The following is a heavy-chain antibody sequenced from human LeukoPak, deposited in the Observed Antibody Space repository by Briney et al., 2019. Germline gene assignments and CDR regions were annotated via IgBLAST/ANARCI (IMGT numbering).Heavy chain of an antibody. Sequence: GGSLRLSCAASGFTFSSYTLNWVRQGPGKGLEWVSSISSSSSYIYYADSVKGRFTISRDNAKNSLYLQMNSLRAEDTAVYYCARVLMSQQWLVPFDYWGQGTLVTVSS. CDR1: GFTFSSYT. J-gene: IGHJ4*02. CDR2: ISSSSSYI. V-gene: IGHV3-21*01. CDR3: ARVLMSQQWLVPFDY. D-gene: IGHD6-19*01.